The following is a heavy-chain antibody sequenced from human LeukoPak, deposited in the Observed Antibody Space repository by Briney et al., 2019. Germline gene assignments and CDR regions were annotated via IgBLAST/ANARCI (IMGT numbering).Heavy chain of an antibody. CDR1: GFTFSSYA. Sequence: GGSLRLSCAASGFTFSSYAMHWVRQAPGKGLEWVAVISYDGSNRYYADSVKGRFTISRDNSKNTLYLQMNSLRAEDTAVYYCARDDYWGQGTLVTVSS. CDR3: ARDDY. V-gene: IGHV3-30*04. CDR2: ISYDGSNR. J-gene: IGHJ4*02.